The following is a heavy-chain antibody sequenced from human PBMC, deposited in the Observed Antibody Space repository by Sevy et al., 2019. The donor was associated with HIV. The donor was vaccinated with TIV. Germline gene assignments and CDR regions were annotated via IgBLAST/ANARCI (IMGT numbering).Heavy chain of an antibody. Sequence: GVLRLSCAASEFTFSSHAVSWVRQAPGKGLEWVSAISGNGENRHYADSVRGRFTISRDNFKNTLYLQMNSLRAEDTALYYCARDGRGISAFDIWGQGTMVTVSS. V-gene: IGHV3-23*01. CDR1: EFTFSSHA. J-gene: IGHJ3*02. D-gene: IGHD3-3*02. CDR2: ISGNGENR. CDR3: ARDGRGISAFDI.